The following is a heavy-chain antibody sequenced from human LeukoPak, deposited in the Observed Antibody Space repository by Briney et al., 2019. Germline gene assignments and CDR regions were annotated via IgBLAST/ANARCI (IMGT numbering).Heavy chain of an antibody. D-gene: IGHD3-9*01. J-gene: IGHJ4*02. CDR3: AREASDDILTGYYGFDY. CDR2: IYYSGST. V-gene: IGHV4-59*01. CDR1: GGSISSYY. Sequence: SETLSLTCTVSGGSISSYYWSWIRQPPGKGLEWMGYIYYSGSTNYNPSLKSRVTISVDTSKNQFSLKLSSVTAADTAVYYCAREASDDILTGYYGFDYWGQGTLVTVSS.